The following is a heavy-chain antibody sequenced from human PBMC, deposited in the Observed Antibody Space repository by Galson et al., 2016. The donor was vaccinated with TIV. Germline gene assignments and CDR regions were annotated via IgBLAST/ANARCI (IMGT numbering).Heavy chain of an antibody. CDR2: ISRSDTTI. CDR3: ARDLADNSDYYPTPFDF. Sequence: SLRLSCAASGFTFNHYTMNWVRQAPGKGLEWVSYISRSDTTIYYADSVKGRFTISRDNAKNSLYLQMNSLRAEDTAVYYCARDLADNSDYYPTPFDFWGQGTLVTVSS. D-gene: IGHD3-22*01. CDR1: GFTFNHYT. J-gene: IGHJ4*02. V-gene: IGHV3-48*04.